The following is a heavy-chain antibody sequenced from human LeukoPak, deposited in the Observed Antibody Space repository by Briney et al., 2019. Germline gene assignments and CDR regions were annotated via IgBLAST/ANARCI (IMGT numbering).Heavy chain of an antibody. V-gene: IGHV4-34*01. CDR3: ARVPYYDILTGYAFDI. Sequence: ASETLSLTCDVSGGSFSGHYWSWIRQPPGKGLEWIGEIDHSGNTNYNPSLKRRVTISIDTSKTQFSLRLSSVTAADTAVYYCARVPYYDILTGYAFDIWGQGTMVTVSS. J-gene: IGHJ3*02. CDR1: GGSFSGHY. CDR2: IDHSGNT. D-gene: IGHD3-9*01.